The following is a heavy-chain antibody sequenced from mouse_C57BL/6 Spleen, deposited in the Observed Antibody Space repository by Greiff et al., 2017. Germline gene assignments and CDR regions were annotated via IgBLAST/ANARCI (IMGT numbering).Heavy chain of an antibody. D-gene: IGHD1-1*01. CDR1: GYSITSGYY. J-gene: IGHJ2*01. CDR2: ISYDGSN. CDR3: ARGLRSFDY. Sequence: EVKLLESGPGLVKPSQSLSLTCSVTGYSITSGYYWNWIRQFPGNKLEWMGYISYDGSNNYNPSLKNRISITRDTSKNQFFLKLNSVTTEDTATYYCARGLRSFDYWGQGTTLTVSS. V-gene: IGHV3-6*01.